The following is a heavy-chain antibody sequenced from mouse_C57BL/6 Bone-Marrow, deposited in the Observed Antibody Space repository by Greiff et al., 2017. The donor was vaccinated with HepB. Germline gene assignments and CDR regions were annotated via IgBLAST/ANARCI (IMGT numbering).Heavy chain of an antibody. CDR3: ARRETIYYDYDVGAMDY. Sequence: VQGVESGGGLVQPGGSLKLSCAASGFTFSDYGMAWVRQAPRKGPEWVAFISNLAYSIYYADTVTGRFTISRENAKNTLYLEMSSLRSEDTAMYYCARRETIYYDYDVGAMDYWGQGTSVTVSS. J-gene: IGHJ4*01. CDR2: ISNLAYSI. V-gene: IGHV5-15*01. D-gene: IGHD2-4*01. CDR1: GFTFSDYG.